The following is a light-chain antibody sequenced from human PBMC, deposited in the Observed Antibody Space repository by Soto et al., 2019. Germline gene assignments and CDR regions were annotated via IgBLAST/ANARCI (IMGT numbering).Light chain of an antibody. CDR1: SSDVGSYNL. CDR3: CSYAGSSTYV. CDR2: EGS. J-gene: IGLJ1*01. V-gene: IGLV2-23*01. Sequence: ALTQPASVSGSPGQSITISCTGTSSDVGSYNLVSWYQQHPGKAPKLMIYEGSKRPSGVSNRFSGSKSGNTASPTISGLQAEDEADYYCCSYAGSSTYVFGTGTKVTVL.